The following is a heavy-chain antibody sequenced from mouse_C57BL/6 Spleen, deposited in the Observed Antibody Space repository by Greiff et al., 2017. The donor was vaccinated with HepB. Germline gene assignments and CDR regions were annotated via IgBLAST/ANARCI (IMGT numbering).Heavy chain of an antibody. Sequence: EVQLQQSGPELVKPGASVKISCKASGYTFTDYYMNWVKQSHGKSLEWIGDINPNNGGTSYNQKFKGKATLTVDKSSSTAYMELRSLTSEDSAVYYCARGDSKGDYWGQGTTLTVSS. CDR3: ARGDSKGDY. CDR2: INPNNGGT. D-gene: IGHD2-5*01. J-gene: IGHJ2*01. V-gene: IGHV1-26*01. CDR1: GYTFTDYY.